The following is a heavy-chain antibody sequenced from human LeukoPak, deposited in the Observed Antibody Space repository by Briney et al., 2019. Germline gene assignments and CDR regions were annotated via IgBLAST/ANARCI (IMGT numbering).Heavy chain of an antibody. CDR3: ARDSEILTDYYYYGMDV. D-gene: IGHD3-9*01. J-gene: IGHJ6*02. CDR1: GFTFSSYA. V-gene: IGHV3-30*04. Sequence: GGSLRLSCAASGFTFSSYAMHWVRQAPGKGLEGVAVISYDGSNKYYADSVKGRFTISRDNSKNTLYLQMNSLRAEDTAVYYCARDSEILTDYYYYGMDVWGQGTTVTVSS. CDR2: ISYDGSNK.